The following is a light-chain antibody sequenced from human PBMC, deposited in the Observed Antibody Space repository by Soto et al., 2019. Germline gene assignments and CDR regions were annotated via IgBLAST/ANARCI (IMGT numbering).Light chain of an antibody. CDR3: QSYDSILSGLYVV. Sequence: QSVLTQPPSVSGAPGQRVTISCTGSSSNIGTGYGVHWYQQLPGTAPKLLIYGNSNRPSGVPDRFSGSKSGTSASLAITGLQAEDEAEYYCQSYDSILSGLYVVFGGGTKLTVL. CDR2: GNS. J-gene: IGLJ2*01. V-gene: IGLV1-40*01. CDR1: SSNIGTGYG.